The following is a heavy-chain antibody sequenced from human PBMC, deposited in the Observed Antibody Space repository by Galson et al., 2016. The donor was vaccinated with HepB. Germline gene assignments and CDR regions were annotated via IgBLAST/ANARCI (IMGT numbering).Heavy chain of an antibody. Sequence: SLRLSCAASGFTFNNYGMTWVRQAPGKGLEVVSSISRSGDSTDYADSVKGRFIISRDNTKNTLSLQMNSLRAEDTAVYYCLQGSTAPAVWGKGPTVTVSS. V-gene: IGHV3-23*01. CDR3: LQGSTAPAV. D-gene: IGHD2-2*01. J-gene: IGHJ6*04. CDR1: GFTFNNYG. CDR2: ISRSGDST.